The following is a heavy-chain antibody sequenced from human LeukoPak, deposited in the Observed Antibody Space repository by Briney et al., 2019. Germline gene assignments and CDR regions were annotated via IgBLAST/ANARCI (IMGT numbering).Heavy chain of an antibody. V-gene: IGHV4-34*01. J-gene: IGHJ4*02. D-gene: IGHD6-19*01. Sequence: SETLSLTCAVYGGSFSGYYWSWLRQPPGKGLEWIGEINHSGSTNYNPSLKSRVTISVDTSKNQFSLKLSSVTAADTAVYYCARVRRWYSSGWLFDYWGQGTLVTVSS. CDR2: INHSGST. CDR3: ARVRRWYSSGWLFDY. CDR1: GGSFSGYY.